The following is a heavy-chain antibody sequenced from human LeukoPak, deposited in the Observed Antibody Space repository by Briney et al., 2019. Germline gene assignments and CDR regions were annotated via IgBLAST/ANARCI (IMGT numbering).Heavy chain of an antibody. V-gene: IGHV4-39*01. J-gene: IGHJ3*01. CDR3: AHFKGGSFDF. CDR1: GGSISSSNYY. Sequence: SETLSLTCTVSGGSISSSNYYWGWIRQPPGKGLEWIGSIYYSGNTYYNPSLKSRVTISVDTSKNQFSLKLTSVTATDTAVYYCAHFKGGSFDFWGQGAMVTVSS. CDR2: IYYSGNT. D-gene: IGHD1-26*01.